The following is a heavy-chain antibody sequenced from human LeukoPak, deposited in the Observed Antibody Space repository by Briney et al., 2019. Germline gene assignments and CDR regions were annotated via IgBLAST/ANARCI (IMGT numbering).Heavy chain of an antibody. J-gene: IGHJ4*02. CDR2: IYYSGST. CDR3: ARQGITYSCGWCVDY. CDR1: GGSISSSY. V-gene: IGHV4-59*08. D-gene: IGHD6-19*01. Sequence: SETLSLTCTVPGGSISSSYWSSIRQPPGKRLEWIGYIYYSGSTNHKPSLKSRVKISVYTSKNQFSLKLSSVTAAGTAVYYCARQGITYSCGWCVDYWGQGNLGTVSS.